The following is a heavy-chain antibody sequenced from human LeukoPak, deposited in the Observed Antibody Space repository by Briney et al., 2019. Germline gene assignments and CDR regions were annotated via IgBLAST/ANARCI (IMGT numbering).Heavy chain of an antibody. CDR3: AGAGTTGGAFDI. Sequence: SETLSLTCTVSGGSISSYYWSWIRQPAWKGLEWIGYIYYSGSTNYNPSLKSRVTISVDTSKNQFSLKLSSVTAADTAVYYCAGAGTTGGAFDIWGQGTMVTVSS. V-gene: IGHV4-59*01. CDR1: GGSISSYY. D-gene: IGHD4-17*01. J-gene: IGHJ3*02. CDR2: IYYSGST.